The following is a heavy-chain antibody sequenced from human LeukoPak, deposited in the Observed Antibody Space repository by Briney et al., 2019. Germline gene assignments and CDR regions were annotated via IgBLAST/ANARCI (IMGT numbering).Heavy chain of an antibody. J-gene: IGHJ4*02. CDR3: ARVYRGGGSGRYYDY. Sequence: SVKVSCKASGGTFSSYAISWVRQAPGQGLEWMGGIIPIFGTANYAQKFQGRVTITTDESTSTAYMELSSLRSEDTAVYYCARVYRGGGSGRYYDYWGQGTLVTVSS. CDR1: GGTFSSYA. V-gene: IGHV1-69*05. CDR2: IIPIFGTA. D-gene: IGHD3-10*01.